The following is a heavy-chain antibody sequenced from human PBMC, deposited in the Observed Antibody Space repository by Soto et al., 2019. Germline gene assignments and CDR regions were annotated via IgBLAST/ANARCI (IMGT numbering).Heavy chain of an antibody. CDR2: ISSSGGTK. CDR1: GFTFSTFS. D-gene: IGHD2-21*01. CDR3: ARAFLWIDS. Sequence: EVQLVESGGGLVQPGGSLRLSCAASGFTFSTFSMHWVRQSPGKGMEWISYISSSGGTKYYGDSAECRFTTSRDNATRLLYLPMNSLRVEATPIYYCARAFLWIDSWGQGTPVTVSS. J-gene: IGHJ4*02. V-gene: IGHV3-48*01.